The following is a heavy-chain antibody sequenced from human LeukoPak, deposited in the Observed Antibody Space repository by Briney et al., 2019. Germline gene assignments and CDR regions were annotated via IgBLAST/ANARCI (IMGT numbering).Heavy chain of an antibody. V-gene: IGHV4-61*01. Sequence: SETLSLTCAVSGYSISSGYYWGWIRQPPGKGLEWIGYIYYSGSTNYNPSLKSRVTISVDTSKNQFSLKLSSVTAADTAVYYCARSGGGSCYSWRDYYYYYYMDVWGKGTTVTVSS. J-gene: IGHJ6*03. CDR2: IYYSGST. CDR3: ARSGGGSCYSWRDYYYYYYMDV. CDR1: GYSISSGYY. D-gene: IGHD2-15*01.